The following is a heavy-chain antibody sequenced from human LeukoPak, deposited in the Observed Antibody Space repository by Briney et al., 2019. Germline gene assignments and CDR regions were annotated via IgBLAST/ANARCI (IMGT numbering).Heavy chain of an antibody. CDR2: IYPGDSDT. Sequence: GESLKISCKGYGYSFTSYWIGWVRKMPGKGLEWMGIIYPGDSDTRYSPSFQGQVPISAAKSITTAYLQWSSLKASDTAMYYCARHGDSSGYYPNWFDPWGQGTLVTVSS. V-gene: IGHV5-51*01. J-gene: IGHJ5*02. CDR3: ARHGDSSGYYPNWFDP. D-gene: IGHD3-22*01. CDR1: GYSFTSYW.